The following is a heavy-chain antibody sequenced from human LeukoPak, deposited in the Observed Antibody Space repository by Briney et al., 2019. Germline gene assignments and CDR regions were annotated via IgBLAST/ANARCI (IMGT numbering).Heavy chain of an antibody. V-gene: IGHV4-30-2*01. CDR2: IYHSGST. D-gene: IGHD5-18*01. CDR1: GGSISSGGYS. CDR3: ARENPPYVDTATYNWFDP. Sequence: PSETLSLTCAVSGGSISSGGYSWSWIRQPPGKGLEWIGYIYHSGSTYYNPSLKSRVTISVDTSKNQFSLKLGSVTAADTAVYYCARENPPYVDTATYNWFDPWGQGTLVTVSS. J-gene: IGHJ5*02.